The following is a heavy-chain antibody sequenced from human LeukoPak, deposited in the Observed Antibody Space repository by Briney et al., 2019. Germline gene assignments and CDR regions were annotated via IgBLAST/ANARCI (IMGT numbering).Heavy chain of an antibody. Sequence: GASVKVSCKASGYTLTGYYMHWVRQAPGQGLEWMGRINPNSGGTNYAQKFQGRVTMTRDTSISTAYMELSRLRSDDTAVYYCARERARYGSGSYYSYWGQGTLVTVSS. J-gene: IGHJ4*02. CDR2: INPNSGGT. D-gene: IGHD3-10*01. CDR3: ARERARYGSGSYYSY. V-gene: IGHV1-2*06. CDR1: GYTLTGYY.